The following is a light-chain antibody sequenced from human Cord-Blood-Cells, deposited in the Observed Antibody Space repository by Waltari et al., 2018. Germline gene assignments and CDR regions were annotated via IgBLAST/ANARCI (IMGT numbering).Light chain of an antibody. CDR1: QSISSW. J-gene: IGKJ1*01. Sequence: DIQMTQSPSTLSASVGARVTITCRASQSISSWLAWYEQKPGKAPKLLIYDASSLESGVPSRFSGSGSGTEFTLTISSLQPDDFATYYCQQYNSYWTFGQRTKVEIK. CDR2: DAS. V-gene: IGKV1-5*01. CDR3: QQYNSYWT.